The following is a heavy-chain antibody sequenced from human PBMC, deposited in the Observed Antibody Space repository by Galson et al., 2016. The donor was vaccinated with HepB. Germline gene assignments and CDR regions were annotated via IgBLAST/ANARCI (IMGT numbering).Heavy chain of an antibody. CDR2: MSGCGFST. D-gene: IGHD3-16*01. V-gene: IGHV3-23*01. J-gene: IGHJ4*02. CDR3: AKPAHGG. Sequence: SLRLSCAASGFTLDNFALSWVRQAPGKGLECVATMSGCGFSTWYADSVKGRFTISRDSSKNTVYLQMNNLGVDDTAVYYCAKPAHGGWGQGTLVTVSS. CDR1: GFTLDNFA.